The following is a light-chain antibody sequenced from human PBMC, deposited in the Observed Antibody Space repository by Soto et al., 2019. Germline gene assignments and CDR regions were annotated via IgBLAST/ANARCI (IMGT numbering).Light chain of an antibody. CDR2: TAS. J-gene: IGKJ4*01. V-gene: IGKV1-39*01. CDR3: QQSYSNPPT. CDR1: QTISNH. Sequence: DIQMTQSPSSLSASLGDRVTITCRASQTISNHLNWYQQKPGKAPDSLIYTASTLQSGVPSRFSGGGSGTEFTLTISSLQPEDFETYYCQQSYSNPPTFGGGTKVDIK.